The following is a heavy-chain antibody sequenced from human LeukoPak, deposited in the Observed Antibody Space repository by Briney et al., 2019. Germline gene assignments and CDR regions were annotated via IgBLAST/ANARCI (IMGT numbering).Heavy chain of an antibody. V-gene: IGHV3-74*01. Sequence: PGGSLRLSCAASGFTFSSYWMHWVRQAPGKGLVWVSRINTDGSSTSYADSVKGRFTISRDNAKNTPYLQMNSLRAEDTAVYYCAKDLGIQLWSYYFDYWGQGTLVTVSS. J-gene: IGHJ4*02. D-gene: IGHD5-18*01. CDR2: INTDGSST. CDR1: GFTFSSYW. CDR3: AKDLGIQLWSYYFDY.